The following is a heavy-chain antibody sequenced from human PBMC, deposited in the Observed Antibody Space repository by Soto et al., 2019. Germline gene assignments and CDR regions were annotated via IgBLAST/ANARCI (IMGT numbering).Heavy chain of an antibody. CDR3: ERVGPWVPYYYDSSPYTFENWFDP. V-gene: IGHV4-38-2*01. J-gene: IGHJ5*02. CDR1: GYSIISGYY. CDR2: IYHVGST. D-gene: IGHD3-22*01. Sequence: PSETLSLTCALSGYSIISGYYWGWLRQPPRKGLEWIGSIYHVGSTYYNPSLNSLVTLSIDMTNNHVYLILNPVTAADTAVYYCERVGPWVPYYYDSSPYTFENWFDPWGQGTLVTVSS.